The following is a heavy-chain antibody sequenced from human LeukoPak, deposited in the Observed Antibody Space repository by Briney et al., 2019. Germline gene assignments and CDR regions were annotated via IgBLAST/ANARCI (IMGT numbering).Heavy chain of an antibody. J-gene: IGHJ4*02. CDR2: INPSGDST. CDR1: GYTFTSYD. D-gene: IGHD2-21*02. Sequence: GASVKVSCKASGYTFTSYDMHWVRQAPGQGLEWMGIINPSGDSTSYAQKFQGRVTMTRDTSTSTVYMELSSLRSEDTAVYYCASVLYCGADCYSGRYFFDYWGQETLVTVSS. V-gene: IGHV1-46*01. CDR3: ASVLYCGADCYSGRYFFDY.